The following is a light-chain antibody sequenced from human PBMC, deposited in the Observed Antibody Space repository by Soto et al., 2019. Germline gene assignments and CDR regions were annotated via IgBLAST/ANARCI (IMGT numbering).Light chain of an antibody. Sequence: QSALTPPRSVSGSPGQSVTISCTGTNSHVGGYNFVSWYQQLPGTAPKLMISAVSQRPSGVPDRFSGSKSGHTASLTISGLQPDDEADYFCCSYTASDIWVFGGGTKVTV. CDR3: CSYTASDIWV. CDR2: AVS. J-gene: IGLJ3*02. CDR1: NSHVGGYNF. V-gene: IGLV2-11*01.